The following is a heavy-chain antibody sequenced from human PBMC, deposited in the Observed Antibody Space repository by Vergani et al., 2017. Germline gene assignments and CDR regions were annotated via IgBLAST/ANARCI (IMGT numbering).Heavy chain of an antibody. Sequence: QVQLQESGPGLVKPSETLSLTCTVSGGPISSYYWSWIRQPPGKGLEWIGYIYYSGSTNYNPSLKSRVTISVDTSKNQFSLKLSSVTAADTAVYYCARGRYSSSSPGGWFDPWGQGTLVTVSS. CDR3: ARGRYSSSSPGGWFDP. V-gene: IGHV4-59*01. D-gene: IGHD6-13*01. CDR1: GGPISSYY. CDR2: IYYSGST. J-gene: IGHJ5*02.